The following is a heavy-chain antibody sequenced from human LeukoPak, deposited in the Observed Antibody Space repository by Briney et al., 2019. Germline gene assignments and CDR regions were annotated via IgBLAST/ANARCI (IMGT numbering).Heavy chain of an antibody. J-gene: IGHJ3*02. CDR3: ARDATSGSYYDAFDI. CDR1: GGSISSSNW. V-gene: IGHV4-4*02. CDR2: IHHSGST. Sequence: SETLSLTCAVSGGSISSSNWWSWVRQPPGKGLEWIGEIHHSGSTNYNPSLKSRVTISVDKSKNQFSLKLSSVTAADTAVYYCARDATSGSYYDAFDIWGQGTMVTVSS. D-gene: IGHD1-26*01.